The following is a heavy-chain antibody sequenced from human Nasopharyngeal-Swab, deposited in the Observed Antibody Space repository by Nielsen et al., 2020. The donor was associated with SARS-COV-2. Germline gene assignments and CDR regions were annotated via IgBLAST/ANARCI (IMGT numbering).Heavy chain of an antibody. J-gene: IGHJ4*02. CDR2: ISSSSSYI. Sequence: GESLKPPGAALGFTFSSYSMNWVRQAPGKGLEWVSSISSSSSYIYYADSVKGRFTISRDKAKNSLYLQMNSLRAEDTAVYYCAREMPPGRELDYWGQGTLVTVSS. CDR3: AREMPPGRELDY. D-gene: IGHD1-1*01. CDR1: GFTFSSYS. V-gene: IGHV3-21*01.